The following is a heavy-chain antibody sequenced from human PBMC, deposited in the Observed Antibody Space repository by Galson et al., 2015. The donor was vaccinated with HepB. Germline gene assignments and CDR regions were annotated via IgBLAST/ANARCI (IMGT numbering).Heavy chain of an antibody. D-gene: IGHD1-1*01. CDR2: ISGSGHST. CDR1: GFTFSRYA. J-gene: IGHJ4*02. V-gene: IGHV3-23*01. Sequence: SLRLACAASGFTFSRYAMSWVRQAPGKGLEWVSAISGSGHSTDYADSVKGRFTISRDNPKNTLYLQMDSLRAEDTAVYYCANERETTPGDYWGQGTLVTVSS. CDR3: ANERETTPGDY.